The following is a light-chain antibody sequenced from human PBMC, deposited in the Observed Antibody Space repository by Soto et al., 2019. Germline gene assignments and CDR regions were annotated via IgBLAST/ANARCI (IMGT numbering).Light chain of an antibody. CDR2: GAA. J-gene: IGKJ1*01. CDR3: HQSHNSPRT. CDR1: QSVSSN. V-gene: IGKV3-15*01. Sequence: EIVMTQSPATLSVSPGERATLSCRASQSVSSNLAWYQQKPGQAPRLLIYGAATRATGIPARFSGRGSGTEVTRPIRSLQSPHFPVYYRHQSHNSPRTFRPGPKLDIK.